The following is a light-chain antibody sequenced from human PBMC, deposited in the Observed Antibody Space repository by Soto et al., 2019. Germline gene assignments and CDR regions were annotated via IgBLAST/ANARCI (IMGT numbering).Light chain of an antibody. Sequence: EVVMTQSPATLSVSPGERATLSCRASRSVSSSLAWYRQRPGQAPRLLIYGASTRATGVPARFSGSGSGTEFTLTISSLQSEDFAIYDCQQYNDWPPLTFGGGTKVEI. CDR1: RSVSSS. J-gene: IGKJ4*01. CDR3: QQYNDWPPLT. V-gene: IGKV3-15*01. CDR2: GAS.